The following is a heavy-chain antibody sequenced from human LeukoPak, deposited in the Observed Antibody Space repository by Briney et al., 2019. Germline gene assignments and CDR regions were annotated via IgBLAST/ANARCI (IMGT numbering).Heavy chain of an antibody. D-gene: IGHD2-8*01. CDR1: GFTFSSYS. V-gene: IGHV3-21*01. CDR2: ISSTSIYK. Sequence: GGALRLSCAASGFTFSSYSMNWVRQAPGKGLEWVSSISSTSIYKYYADSVKGRFTISRDNAKDSLFLQMNSLRAEDTAIYYCARDPRIYCTNGICRDDYFDNWGQGTLVTVSS. CDR3: ARDPRIYCTNGICRDDYFDN. J-gene: IGHJ4*02.